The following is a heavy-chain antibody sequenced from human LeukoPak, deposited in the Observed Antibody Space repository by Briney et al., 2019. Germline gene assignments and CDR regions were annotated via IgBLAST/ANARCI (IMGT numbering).Heavy chain of an antibody. CDR3: ARDSGYGGNYY. Sequence: ASETLSLTCTVSGGSISSSSYYWGWIRQPPGKGLEWIGSIYYSGSTYYNPSLKSRVTISVDTSKNQFSLKLTSVTAADTALYYCARDSGYGGNYYWGQGTLVTVSS. CDR1: GGSISSSSYY. V-gene: IGHV4-39*07. CDR2: IYYSGST. J-gene: IGHJ4*02. D-gene: IGHD4-23*01.